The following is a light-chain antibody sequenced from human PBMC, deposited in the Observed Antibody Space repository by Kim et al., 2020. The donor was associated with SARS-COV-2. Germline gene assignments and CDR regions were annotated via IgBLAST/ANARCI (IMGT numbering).Light chain of an antibody. V-gene: IGLV2-11*01. CDR3: CSYAGSYTYVV. Sequence: QSITISCTGTSSDVGGYIYVSWYQHHPGKAPKLIIFEVTQRPSGVPDRFSGSKSGNTASLTISGLQPEDESDYYCCSYAGSYTYVVFGGGTQLTVL. CDR1: SSDVGGYIY. J-gene: IGLJ2*01. CDR2: EVT.